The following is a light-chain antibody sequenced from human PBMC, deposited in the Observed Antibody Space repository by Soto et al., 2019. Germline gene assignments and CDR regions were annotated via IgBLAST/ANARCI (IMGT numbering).Light chain of an antibody. CDR3: QQYDASPLT. Sequence: DIQMTQSPTTLSASVGDRAIITCRASQTVRNCLAWFQQKPGEAPKLLIYKASRLESGVSSRFSGSGYGTDFTLPITDLVPGDSATSFCQQYDASPLTFGQGTNLVIK. V-gene: IGKV1-5*03. CDR2: KAS. CDR1: QTVRNC. J-gene: IGKJ2*01.